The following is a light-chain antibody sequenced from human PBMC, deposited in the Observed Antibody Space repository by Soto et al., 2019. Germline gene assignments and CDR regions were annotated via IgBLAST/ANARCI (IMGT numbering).Light chain of an antibody. J-gene: IGKJ1*01. CDR1: QSISSW. Sequence: DIQMTQSPSTLSASVGDRVTITCRASQSISSWLAWYQQKPGKAPKLLIYDASSLESGVPSRFSCSGFGTEFTLTISSLQPDDFATYYCQQYTSYPWTFGQGTKVEIK. CDR3: QQYTSYPWT. CDR2: DAS. V-gene: IGKV1-5*01.